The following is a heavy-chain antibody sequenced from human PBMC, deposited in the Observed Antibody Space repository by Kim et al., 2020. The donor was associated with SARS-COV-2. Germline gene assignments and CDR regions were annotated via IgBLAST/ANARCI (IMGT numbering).Heavy chain of an antibody. V-gene: IGHV4-39*01. Sequence: SETLSLTCTVSGGSISSSSYYWGWIRPPPFPFLALLGILSSILRPYSPPSLKIRFTISVDTSQNQFSLKLSSVTAADTAVYYCAGGLLWFGELLYDHYDHAPHNWFDPWGQGTLVTVSS. D-gene: IGHD3-10*01. CDR2: LSSILRP. CDR1: GGSISSSSYY. CDR3: AGGLLWFGELLYDHYDHAPHNWFDP. J-gene: IGHJ5*02.